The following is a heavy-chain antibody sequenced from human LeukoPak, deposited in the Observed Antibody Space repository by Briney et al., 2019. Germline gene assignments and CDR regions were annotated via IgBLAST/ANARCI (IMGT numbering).Heavy chain of an antibody. J-gene: IGHJ4*02. V-gene: IGHV3-21*01. CDR1: GFTFSSYT. D-gene: IGHD3-22*01. Sequence: GGALRLSCAASGFTFSSYTMNWVRQAPGKGLEWVSSITSSSSYIYYADSVMGRFTISRDNANNSLYLQMNSLRAEDTAVYYCARHVVAVGFDYWGQGTLVTVSS. CDR3: ARHVVAVGFDY. CDR2: ITSSSSYI.